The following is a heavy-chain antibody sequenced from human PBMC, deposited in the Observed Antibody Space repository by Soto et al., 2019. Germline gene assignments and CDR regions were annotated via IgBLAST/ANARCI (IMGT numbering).Heavy chain of an antibody. J-gene: IGHJ4*02. Sequence: GASVKVSCKASGYTFTSYGISWVRQAPGQGLEWMGWISAYNGNTNYAQKLQGRVTMTTDTSTSTAYMELRSLRSDDTAVYYCARARSGWYVGLYYFDYWGQGTLVTVS. CDR2: ISAYNGNT. CDR3: ARARSGWYVGLYYFDY. V-gene: IGHV1-18*01. CDR1: GYTFTSYG. D-gene: IGHD6-19*01.